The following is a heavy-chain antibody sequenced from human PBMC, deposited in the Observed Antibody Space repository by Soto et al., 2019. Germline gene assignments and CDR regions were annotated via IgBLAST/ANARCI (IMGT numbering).Heavy chain of an antibody. CDR2: INPNGGST. CDR1: GYTFINYY. V-gene: IGHV1-46*01. J-gene: IGHJ3*02. Sequence: KVSCKASGYTFINYYMHWVRQAPGQGLEWMGIINPNGGSTTYAQKFQGRVTLTRDTSTNTVNMELSSLRSEDTAVYYCAREKWLVRRNDPFDIWGQGTMVT. CDR3: AREKWLVRRNDPFDI. D-gene: IGHD6-19*01.